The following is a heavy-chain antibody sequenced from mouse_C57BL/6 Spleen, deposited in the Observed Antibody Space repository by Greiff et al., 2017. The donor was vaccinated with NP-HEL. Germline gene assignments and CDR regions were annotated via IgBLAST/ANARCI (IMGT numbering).Heavy chain of an antibody. CDR2: IYPGDGDT. CDR3: AREEDGNLFAY. CDR1: GYAFSSSW. V-gene: IGHV1-82*01. J-gene: IGHJ3*01. D-gene: IGHD2-1*01. Sequence: QVHVKQSGPELVKPGASVKISCKASGYAFSSSWRNWVKQRPGKGLGWIGRIYPGDGDTNYNGKFKGKATLTADKSSSTAYMQLSSLTSEDSAVYFCAREEDGNLFAYWGQGTLVTVSA.